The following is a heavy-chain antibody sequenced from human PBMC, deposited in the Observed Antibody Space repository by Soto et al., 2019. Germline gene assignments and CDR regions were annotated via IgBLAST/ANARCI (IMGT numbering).Heavy chain of an antibody. CDR3: AKDRTKWELLYDY. D-gene: IGHD1-26*01. CDR1: GFTFSSYA. CDR2: ISGSGGST. J-gene: IGHJ4*02. Sequence: VQLLESGGGLVQPGGSLRLSCAASGFTFSSYAMSWVRQAPGKGLEWVSAISGSGGSTYYADSVKGRFTISRDNSKNTLYLQMNSLRAEDTAVYHCAKDRTKWELLYDYWGQGTLVTVSS. V-gene: IGHV3-23*01.